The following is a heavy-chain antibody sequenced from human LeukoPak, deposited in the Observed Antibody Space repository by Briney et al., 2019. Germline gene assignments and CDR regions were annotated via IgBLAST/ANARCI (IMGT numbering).Heavy chain of an antibody. CDR3: ARSPFRVGVVVVPAAFDI. CDR1: GGTFSSYA. Sequence: SVKVSCKASGGTFSSYAISWVRQVPGQGLEWMGGIIPIFGTANYAQKFQGRVTITTDESTSTAYMELSSLRSEDTAAYYCARSPFRVGVVVVPAAFDIWGQGTMVTVSS. CDR2: IIPIFGTA. V-gene: IGHV1-69*05. D-gene: IGHD2-2*01. J-gene: IGHJ3*02.